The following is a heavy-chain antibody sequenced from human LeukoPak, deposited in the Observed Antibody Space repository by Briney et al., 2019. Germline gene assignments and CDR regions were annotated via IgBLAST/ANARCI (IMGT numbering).Heavy chain of an antibody. J-gene: IGHJ5*02. CDR1: GYTFTSYG. D-gene: IGHD2-15*01. CDR3: ARQSGYCSGGSCSNWFDP. CDR2: ISAYNGNT. V-gene: IGHV1-18*01. Sequence: ASVKVSCKASGYTFTSYGISWVRQAPGQGLEWMGWISAYNGNTNYAQKLQGRVTMTTDTSTSTAYMELRSLRSDDTAVYYCARQSGYCSGGSCSNWFDPWGQGTLVTVSS.